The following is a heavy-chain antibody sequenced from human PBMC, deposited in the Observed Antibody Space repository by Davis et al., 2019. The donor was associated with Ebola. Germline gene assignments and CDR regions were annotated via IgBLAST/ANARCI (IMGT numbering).Heavy chain of an antibody. Sequence: GESLKISCAASGFTVSSNYMSWVRQAPGKGLEWVAFIWYDGRNQHYIDSVKGRFTISRDNSKNTLYLQMNSLRAEDTAVYYCARRGYSALDWGQGTLVTVSS. CDR3: ARRGYSALD. D-gene: IGHD5-12*01. CDR2: IWYDGRNQ. V-gene: IGHV3-33*08. CDR1: GFTVSSNY. J-gene: IGHJ4*02.